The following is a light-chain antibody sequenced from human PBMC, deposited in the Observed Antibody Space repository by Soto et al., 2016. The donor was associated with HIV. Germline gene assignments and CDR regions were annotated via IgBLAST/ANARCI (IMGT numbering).Light chain of an antibody. V-gene: IGKV1-39*01. Sequence: DIQMTQSPSSLSASIGDRVTITCRASQMINSYLNWYQQKPGKAPKLLIYAASSLQIGVPSRFSGSASGTDFTLTISSLQPEDSASYFCLQDYTYPYTFGQGTKLEIK. CDR1: QMINSY. CDR2: AAS. J-gene: IGKJ2*01. CDR3: LQDYTYPYT.